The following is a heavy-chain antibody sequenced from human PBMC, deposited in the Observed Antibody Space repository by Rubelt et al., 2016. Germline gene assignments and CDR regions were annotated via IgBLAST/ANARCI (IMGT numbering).Heavy chain of an antibody. J-gene: IGHJ4*02. CDR2: ISTYNRNT. CDR1: GYTFTNYP. Sequence: QAQMEQSGAEVKKPGASVKVSCKASGYTFTNYPISWVRRAPGQGLEWMGWISTYNRNTKFAQKFQGRVTMTTDTSTSTAYMELRSLRFDDTAVYYCARENWYYDNWGQGTLVAVSS. D-gene: IGHD1-7*01. CDR3: ARENWYYDN. V-gene: IGHV1-18*01.